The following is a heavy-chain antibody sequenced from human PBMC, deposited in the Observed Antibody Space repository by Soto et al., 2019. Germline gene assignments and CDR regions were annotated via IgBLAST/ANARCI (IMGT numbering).Heavy chain of an antibody. CDR2: ST. CDR3: TLRQDTSRGPIY. J-gene: IGHJ4*02. CDR1: GFSLTTRGMT. V-gene: IGHV2-5*01. D-gene: IGHD6-13*01. Sequence: QITLKESGPTLVPPTQTLTLTCPVSGFSLTTRGMTLGWIRQPPGRAPEWLALSTQYSPSLQSRLTFTKDTSKNQVVRTMTNMDPVDTATYYCTLRQDTSRGPIYWGQGIMVTVSS.